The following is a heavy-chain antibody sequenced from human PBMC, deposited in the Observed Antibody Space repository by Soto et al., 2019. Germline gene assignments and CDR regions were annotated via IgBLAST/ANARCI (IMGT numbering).Heavy chain of an antibody. J-gene: IGHJ4*02. CDR2: LIPILGTT. CDR1: GGTFSSDA. CDR3: ARASGYVSGWYHDY. V-gene: IGHV1-69*13. Sequence: SVKVSCKASGGTFSSDAVSWVRQAPGQGLEWMGGLIPILGTTHYAQKFQGRVTITADESTNTAYMEQSSLRSDDTAVYYCARASGYVSGWYHDYWGQGTRVTVSS. D-gene: IGHD6-19*01.